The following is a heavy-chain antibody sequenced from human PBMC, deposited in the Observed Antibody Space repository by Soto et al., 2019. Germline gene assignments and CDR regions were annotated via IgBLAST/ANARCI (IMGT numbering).Heavy chain of an antibody. Sequence: QVQLVQSGAEVKKPGASVKVSCKASGYTFTSYYMHWVRQAPGQGLEWMGIINPSAGSTSYAQKFQGRVTMTGDTSTSTVYMELSSLRSEDTAVYYCARVYCSGGGCYGIDYWGQGTLVTVSS. CDR2: INPSAGST. CDR3: ARVYCSGGGCYGIDY. J-gene: IGHJ4*02. V-gene: IGHV1-46*01. D-gene: IGHD2-15*01. CDR1: GYTFTSYY.